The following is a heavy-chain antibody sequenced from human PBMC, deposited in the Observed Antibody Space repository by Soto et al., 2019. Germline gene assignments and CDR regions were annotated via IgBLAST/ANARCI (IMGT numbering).Heavy chain of an antibody. D-gene: IGHD3-16*01. Sequence: EAQLVESGGGLVQPGGSLRLSCAASGFTFSNYEMHWVRQAPGKGLEYVSGISNNGAHTDYAKSVKGRFTISRDNSENNLDLQMGRPGAEDMALLFWGERGNGRRWANLHKGGWGKGNPVT. J-gene: IGHJ6*03. CDR2: ISNNGAHT. CDR3: GERGNGRRWANLHKGG. CDR1: GFTFSNYE. V-gene: IGHV3-64*01.